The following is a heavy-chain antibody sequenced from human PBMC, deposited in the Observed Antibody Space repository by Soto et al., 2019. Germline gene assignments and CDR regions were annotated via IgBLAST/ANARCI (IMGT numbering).Heavy chain of an antibody. Sequence: QVQLQESRPGLVKPSQTLSLTCTVSGGSISSGGYYWSWIRQHPGKGLEWMGYFYYSGSTYYNPSLKGRVTIAVDTSKDPSSRKLSSVTAEDTAVYYCARVVVVAPTPGYFHHWGQGTLVTVSS. CDR1: GGSISSGGYY. D-gene: IGHD2-15*01. CDR2: FYYSGST. J-gene: IGHJ1*01. CDR3: ARVVVVAPTPGYFHH. V-gene: IGHV4-31*03.